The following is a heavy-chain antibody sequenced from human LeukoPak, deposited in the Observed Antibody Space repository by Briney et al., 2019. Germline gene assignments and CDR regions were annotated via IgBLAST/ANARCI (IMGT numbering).Heavy chain of an antibody. CDR1: GFTFDDYT. Sequence: GGSLRLSCAASGFTFDDYTMHWVRQAPGKGLEWASLISWDGGSTYYADSVKGRFTISRDNSKNSLYLQMNSLRTEDTALYYCAKDREALRYFDWLLFNWGQGTLVTVSS. D-gene: IGHD3-9*01. J-gene: IGHJ4*02. CDR3: AKDREALRYFDWLLFN. CDR2: ISWDGGST. V-gene: IGHV3-43*01.